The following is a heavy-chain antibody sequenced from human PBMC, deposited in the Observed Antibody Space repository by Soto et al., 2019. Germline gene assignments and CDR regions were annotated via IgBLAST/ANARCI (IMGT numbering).Heavy chain of an antibody. CDR1: GGTFSSYA. Sequence: QVQLVQSGAEVKKPGSSVKVSCKASGGTFSSYAISWVRQAPGQGLEWMGGIIPIFGTANYAQKFQGRVTITADESSSTAYMELSSLRSEDTAVYYCARAKSHMVRGVIIHLLFDYWGQGTLVTVSS. CDR2: IIPIFGTA. CDR3: ARAKSHMVRGVIIHLLFDY. D-gene: IGHD3-10*01. V-gene: IGHV1-69*01. J-gene: IGHJ4*02.